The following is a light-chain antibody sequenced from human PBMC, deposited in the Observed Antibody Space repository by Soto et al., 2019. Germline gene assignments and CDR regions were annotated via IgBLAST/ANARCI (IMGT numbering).Light chain of an antibody. V-gene: IGKV3-15*01. CDR1: QSVNSD. Sequence: EVVMTQSPAILSVSPGERATISCRASQSVNSDLAWYQQKPGQAPRLLIQGASTRATGIPARFSGSGSGTEFTLTISSLQSEDFAVYYCQQYKYWPRTFGQGTKVDI. J-gene: IGKJ1*01. CDR3: QQYKYWPRT. CDR2: GAS.